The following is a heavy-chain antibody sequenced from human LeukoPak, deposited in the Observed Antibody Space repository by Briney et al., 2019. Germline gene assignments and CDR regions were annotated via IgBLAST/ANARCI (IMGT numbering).Heavy chain of an antibody. J-gene: IGHJ5*02. D-gene: IGHD3-10*01. V-gene: IGHV1-69*05. CDR2: IIPIFGTA. CDR3: ARDRELEAARYNWFDP. Sequence: GASVKVSCKASGGTFSSYAISWVRQAPGQGLEWMGRIIPIFGTANYAQKFQGRVTITTEESTSTAYMEVSSLRSEDTAVYYCARDRELEAARYNWFDPWGQGTLVTVSS. CDR1: GGTFSSYA.